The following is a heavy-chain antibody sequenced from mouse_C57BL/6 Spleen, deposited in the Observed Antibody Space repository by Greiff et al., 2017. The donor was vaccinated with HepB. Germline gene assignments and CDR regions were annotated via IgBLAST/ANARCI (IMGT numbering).Heavy chain of an antibody. CDR1: GFTFSSYA. J-gene: IGHJ1*03. CDR2: ISDGGSYT. V-gene: IGHV5-4*01. Sequence: EVQLVESGGGLVKPGGSLKLSCAASGFTFSSYAMSWVRQTPEKRLEWVATISDGGSYTYYPDNVKGRFTISRDNAKNNLYLQMSHLKSEDTAMYYGARDHYYGSSWYFDVWGTGTTVTVSS. D-gene: IGHD1-1*01. CDR3: ARDHYYGSSWYFDV.